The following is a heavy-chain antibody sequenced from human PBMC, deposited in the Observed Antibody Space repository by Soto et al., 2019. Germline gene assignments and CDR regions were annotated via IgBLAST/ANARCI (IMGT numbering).Heavy chain of an antibody. CDR2: ISYDGSNK. D-gene: IGHD3-3*01. J-gene: IGHJ6*02. Sequence: GGSLRLSCAASGFTFSSYAMHWVRQAPGKGLEWVVVISYDGSNKYYADSVKGRFTISRDNSKNTLYLQMNSLRAEDTAVYYCARDAYYDFWSGYPVGYGMDVWGQGTTVTVSS. CDR3: ARDAYYDFWSGYPVGYGMDV. CDR1: GFTFSSYA. V-gene: IGHV3-30-3*01.